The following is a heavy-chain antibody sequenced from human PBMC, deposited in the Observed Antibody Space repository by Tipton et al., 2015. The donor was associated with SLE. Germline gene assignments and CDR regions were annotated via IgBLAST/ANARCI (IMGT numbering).Heavy chain of an antibody. CDR3: AREGVGYHYWYFDL. J-gene: IGHJ2*01. D-gene: IGHD2-2*01. CDR2: IYTSGST. V-gene: IGHV4-61*02. Sequence: LRLSCTVSGGSFTSGTYYWSWIRQPAGKGLEWIGRIYTSGSTNYNPSLKSRVTISVDTSKNQFSLKLSSVTAADTAVYYCAREGVGYHYWYFDLWGRGTLVTVSS. CDR1: GGSFTSGTYY.